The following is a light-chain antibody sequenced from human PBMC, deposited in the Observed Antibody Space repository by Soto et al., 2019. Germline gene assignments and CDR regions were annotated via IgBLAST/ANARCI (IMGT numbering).Light chain of an antibody. CDR3: CSYAGGSTYV. J-gene: IGLJ1*01. CDR1: SRDVGSYNL. CDR2: EGS. V-gene: IGLV2-23*01. Sequence: QSALTQPASVSGSPGQSITISCTGTSRDVGSYNLVSWYQQHPGKAPKLMIYEGSKRPSGVSNRFSGSKSGNTASLTISGLQAEDEADYYCCSYAGGSTYVFGTGTKLTVL.